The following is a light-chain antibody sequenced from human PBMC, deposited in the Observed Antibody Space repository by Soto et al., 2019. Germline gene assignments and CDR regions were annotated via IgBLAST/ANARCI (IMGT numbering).Light chain of an antibody. CDR1: SSNIGSYNL. J-gene: IGLJ3*02. CDR2: DVT. V-gene: IGLV2-14*02. Sequence: QSVLTQPASVSGSPGQSITISCTGTSSNIGSYNLISWFQHHPGKAPQLMIYDVTKRPSGVSSRFSGSKSGSTASLRISGLQAEDEADYYCISYTSSTARVFGGGTKLTVL. CDR3: ISYTSSTARV.